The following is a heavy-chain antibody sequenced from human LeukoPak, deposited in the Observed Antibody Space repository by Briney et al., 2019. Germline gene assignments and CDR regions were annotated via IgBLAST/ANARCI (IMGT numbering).Heavy chain of an antibody. CDR1: GFTFSSYG. Sequence: PGGSLRLSCAASGFTFSSYGMHWVRQAPGKGLEWVAFIRYDGSNKYYADSVKGRFTISRDNSKNTLYLQMNRLRAEDTAVYYCAKDLYYDFWSGYFRRFDYWGQGTLVTVSS. V-gene: IGHV3-30*02. J-gene: IGHJ4*02. CDR3: AKDLYYDFWSGYFRRFDY. CDR2: IRYDGSNK. D-gene: IGHD3-3*01.